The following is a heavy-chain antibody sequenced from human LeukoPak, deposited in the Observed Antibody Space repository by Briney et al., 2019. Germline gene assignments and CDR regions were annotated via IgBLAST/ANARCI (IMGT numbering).Heavy chain of an antibody. D-gene: IGHD3-3*01. Sequence: SETLSLTCAVSGGSISSSNWWSWVRQPPGKGLEWIGEIYHSGSTNYNPSLKSRVTISVDKSKNQFSLKLSPVTAADTAVYYCARTAKHDFWSGRYYYYYYMDVWGKGTTVTVSS. V-gene: IGHV4-4*02. CDR3: ARTAKHDFWSGRYYYYYYMDV. J-gene: IGHJ6*03. CDR1: GGSISSSNW. CDR2: IYHSGST.